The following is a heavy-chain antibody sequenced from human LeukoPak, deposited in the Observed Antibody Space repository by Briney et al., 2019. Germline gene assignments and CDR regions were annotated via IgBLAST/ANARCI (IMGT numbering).Heavy chain of an antibody. D-gene: IGHD3-22*01. CDR1: GFTFSTYG. CDR2: IRYDGNNK. CDR3: AKDPTHFRVWDDYDNTRLNY. Sequence: GGSLRLSCAASGFTFSTYGMHWVRQAPGKGLEWVSFIRYDGNNKYYADSVKGRFTISRDNSKNTVYLQMNSLRAEDTAVYYCAKDPTHFRVWDDYDNTRLNYWGQGTLVTVSS. J-gene: IGHJ4*02. V-gene: IGHV3-30*02.